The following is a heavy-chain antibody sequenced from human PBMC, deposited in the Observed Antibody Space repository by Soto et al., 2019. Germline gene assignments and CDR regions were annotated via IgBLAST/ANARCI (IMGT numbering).Heavy chain of an antibody. V-gene: IGHV4-31*03. CDR3: ARDRDPTVAPRAPRRNPYYYYGMDV. CDR2: IYYSGST. CDR1: GGSISSGGYY. J-gene: IGHJ6*02. Sequence: SETLSLTCTVSGGSISSGGYYWSWIRQHPGKGLEWIGYIYYSGSTYYSPSLKSRVTISVDTSKNQFSLNLSSVTAADTAVYYCARDRDPTVAPRAPRRNPYYYYGMDVWGQGTTVTVSS. D-gene: IGHD4-17*01.